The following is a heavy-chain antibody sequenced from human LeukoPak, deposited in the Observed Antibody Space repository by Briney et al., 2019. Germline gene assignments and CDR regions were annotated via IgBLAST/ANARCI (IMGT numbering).Heavy chain of an antibody. CDR1: GFTFSNAW. CDR2: IKSKTDGGTT. V-gene: IGHV3-15*01. D-gene: IGHD3-22*01. Sequence: GGSLRLSCAASGFTFSNAWMSWVRQAPGKGLEWVGRIKSKTDGGTTDYAAPVKGRFTISSDDSKNTLYLQMNSLKTEDTAVYYCTTVPGTMIVVVLGHPWGQGTLVTVSS. J-gene: IGHJ5*02. CDR3: TTVPGTMIVVVLGHP.